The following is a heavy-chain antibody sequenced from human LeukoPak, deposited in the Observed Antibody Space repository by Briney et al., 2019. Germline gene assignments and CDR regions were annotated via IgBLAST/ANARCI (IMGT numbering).Heavy chain of an antibody. D-gene: IGHD6-6*01. CDR3: ARVGPRLAARWPPPHWFDP. V-gene: IGHV4-39*07. Sequence: SETLSLTCTVSGGSISSSSYYWGWIRQPPGKGLEWIGTIYYSGSTYYNPSLKSRVTISVDTSKNQFSLKLSSVTAADTAVYYCARVGPRLAARWPPPHWFDPWGQGTLVTVSS. CDR2: IYYSGST. CDR1: GGSISSSSYY. J-gene: IGHJ5*02.